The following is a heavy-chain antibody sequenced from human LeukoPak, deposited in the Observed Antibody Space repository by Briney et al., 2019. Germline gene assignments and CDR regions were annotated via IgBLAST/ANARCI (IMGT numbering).Heavy chain of an antibody. CDR2: IYYSGST. D-gene: IGHD2-2*01. V-gene: IGHV4-59*01. CDR3: AREGTSGDFDY. Sequence: PSETLSLTCTVSGGSISRYYWSWIRQPPGKGLEWIGYIYYSGSTNCNPSLKSRVTISVDTSKNQFSLKLNSVTAADTAVYYCAREGTSGDFDYWGQGTLVTVSS. J-gene: IGHJ4*02. CDR1: GGSISRYY.